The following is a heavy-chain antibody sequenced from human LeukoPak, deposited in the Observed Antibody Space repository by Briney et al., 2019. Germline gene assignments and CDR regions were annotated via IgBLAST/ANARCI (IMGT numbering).Heavy chain of an antibody. J-gene: IGHJ4*02. V-gene: IGHV1-8*03. Sequence: ASVKVSFKASGYTFTSYDINWVRQATGQGLEWMGWMNPNSGNTGSAQKFQGRVTITRNTSISTAYMELSSLRSEDTAVYYCARGGPIVVVPADNWNYADYWGQGTLVTVSS. CDR2: MNPNSGNT. CDR1: GYTFTSYD. CDR3: ARGGPIVVVPADNWNYADY. D-gene: IGHD2-2*01.